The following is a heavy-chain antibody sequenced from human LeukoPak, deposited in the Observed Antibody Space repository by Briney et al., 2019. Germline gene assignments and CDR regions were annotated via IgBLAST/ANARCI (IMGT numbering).Heavy chain of an antibody. CDR3: AKVYYYDSSGYYYFDY. D-gene: IGHD3-22*01. V-gene: IGHV3-23*01. CDR1: GFTFSSYA. Sequence: GGSLRLSCAASGFTFSSYAMSWVRQAPGKGLEWVSATSGSGGSTYYADFVKGRFTLSRDNSKNTLYLQMNSLRAEDTAVYYCAKVYYYDSSGYYYFDYWGQGTLVTVSS. CDR2: TSGSGGST. J-gene: IGHJ4*02.